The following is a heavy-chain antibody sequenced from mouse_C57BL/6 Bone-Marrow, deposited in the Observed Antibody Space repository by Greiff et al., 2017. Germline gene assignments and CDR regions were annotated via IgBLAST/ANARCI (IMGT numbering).Heavy chain of an antibody. J-gene: IGHJ2*01. CDR2: IYPGSGNT. D-gene: IGHD1-1*01. Sequence: VQLKESGAELVRPGASVKLSCKASGYTFTDYYINWVKQRPGQGLEWIARIYPGSGNTYYNEKFKGKATLTAEKSSSTAYMQLSSLTSEDSAVYFCARGNYYGSSYEDYWGQGTTLTVSS. CDR1: GYTFTDYY. CDR3: ARGNYYGSSYEDY. V-gene: IGHV1-76*01.